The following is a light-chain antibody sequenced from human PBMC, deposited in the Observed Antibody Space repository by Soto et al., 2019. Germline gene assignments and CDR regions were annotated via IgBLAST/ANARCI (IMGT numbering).Light chain of an antibody. Sequence: DIVMTQSPDSLAVSLGERATINCKSSQSVLYSSNNKNYLAWYQQKPGQPPKLLIYWASTRDSGVPDRFSGSGSGTDFTLTISSPQAEDVAVYYCQQYFITPWTLGQGTKVEIK. CDR3: QQYFITPWT. CDR2: WAS. CDR1: QSVLYSSNNKNY. V-gene: IGKV4-1*01. J-gene: IGKJ1*01.